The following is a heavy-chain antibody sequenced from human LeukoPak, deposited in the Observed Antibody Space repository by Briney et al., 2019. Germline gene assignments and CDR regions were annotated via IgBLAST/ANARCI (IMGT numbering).Heavy chain of an antibody. V-gene: IGHV3-15*01. Sequence: GGSLRLSCAASEFTFSHAWMTWVRQAPGKGLEWVGRIRSNTEGGTTDDAAPVKGRFTISRDDSKNTLYLQMNSLKTEDTAVYYCTTFWTGYYVVDYWGQGTLVTVSS. CDR1: EFTFSHAW. CDR3: TTFWTGYYVVDY. CDR2: IRSNTEGGTT. J-gene: IGHJ4*02. D-gene: IGHD3/OR15-3a*01.